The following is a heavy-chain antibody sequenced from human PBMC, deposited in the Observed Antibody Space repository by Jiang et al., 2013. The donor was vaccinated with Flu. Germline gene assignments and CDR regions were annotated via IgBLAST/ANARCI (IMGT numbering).Heavy chain of an antibody. V-gene: IGHV3-11*01. CDR1: GFTFSDYY. CDR3: ATCDSPGYYYYYMDV. CDR2: ISSSGSTI. J-gene: IGHJ6*03. Sequence: VQLLESGGGLVKPGGSLRLSCAASGFTFSDYYMSWIRQAPGKGLEWVSYISSSGSTIYYADSVKGRFTISRDNAKNSLYLQMNSLRAEDTAVYYCATCDSPGYYYYYMDVWGKGTTVTVSS.